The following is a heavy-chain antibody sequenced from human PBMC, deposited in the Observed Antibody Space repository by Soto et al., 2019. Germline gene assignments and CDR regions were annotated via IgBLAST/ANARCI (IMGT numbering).Heavy chain of an antibody. CDR3: ARLGVNSAYDL. CDR2: IIPTLGRP. D-gene: IGHD5-12*01. CDR1: GGTFSSYT. V-gene: IGHV1-69*02. Sequence: QVQLVQSGAEVKKSGSSVKVSCKASGGTFSSYTINWVQQAPGQGLEWMGRIIPTLGRPNYAQKFQGRVTVTADRSTSTAYMGLSSLRSEDTAVFYGARLGVNSAYDLWGQGTLVTVSS. J-gene: IGHJ4*02.